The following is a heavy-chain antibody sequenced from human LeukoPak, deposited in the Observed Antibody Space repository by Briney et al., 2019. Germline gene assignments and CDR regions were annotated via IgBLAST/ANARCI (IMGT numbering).Heavy chain of an antibody. CDR3: ARPSPPGDGYNPPDH. V-gene: IGHV3-30*04. Sequence: PGGSLRLSCVVSGFNFDNFAMHWVRQPLGKGLEWVAVISHDGRTKYYADSMKGRITISRDNSKNTLFLQMNNLRSEDTAVYFCARPSPPGDGYNPPDHGGQGTLVTVSS. CDR1: GFNFDNFA. J-gene: IGHJ4*02. D-gene: IGHD5-24*01. CDR2: ISHDGRTK.